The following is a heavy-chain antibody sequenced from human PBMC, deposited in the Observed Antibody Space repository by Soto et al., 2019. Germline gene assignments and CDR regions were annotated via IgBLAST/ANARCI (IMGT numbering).Heavy chain of an antibody. Sequence: QVQLQQWGAGLLKPSETLSLTCAVYGGSFSGYYWSSIRQPPGKGLEWIGEINHSGSTNYNPSLKSRVTISVDTSKNQFSLKLSSVTAADTAVYYCARGPRYYYDSYFDYWGQGTLVTVSS. D-gene: IGHD3-22*01. CDR3: ARGPRYYYDSYFDY. J-gene: IGHJ4*02. CDR1: GGSFSGYY. V-gene: IGHV4-34*01. CDR2: INHSGST.